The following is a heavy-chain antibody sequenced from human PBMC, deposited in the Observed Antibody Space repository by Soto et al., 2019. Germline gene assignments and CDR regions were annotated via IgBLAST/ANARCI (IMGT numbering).Heavy chain of an antibody. V-gene: IGHV1-2*02. Sequence: SVKVSCKASGYTFTGYYMHWVRQAPGQGLEWMGWINPNGGGTNYAQKFQGRVTMTRDTSISTAYMELSRLRSDDTAVYYCAREGRSGWVTIDRNWFDPWGQGTLVTVSS. CDR2: INPNGGGT. D-gene: IGHD6-19*01. CDR3: AREGRSGWVTIDRNWFDP. J-gene: IGHJ5*02. CDR1: GYTFTGYY.